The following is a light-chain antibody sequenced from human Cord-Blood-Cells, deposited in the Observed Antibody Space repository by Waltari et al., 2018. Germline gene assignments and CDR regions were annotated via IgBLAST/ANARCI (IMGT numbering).Light chain of an antibody. CDR1: QDISNY. CDR3: QQYDNIPFT. V-gene: IGKV1-33*01. CDR2: DAS. Sequence: DIQMTQSPSSLSASVGDRVTITCQASQDISNYLNWYQQKPGKAPKLLIYDASNLETGVPSRFSGSGSGTDFTFTINSLQPEDIATYYCQQYDNIPFTFGPGTKVDIK. J-gene: IGKJ3*01.